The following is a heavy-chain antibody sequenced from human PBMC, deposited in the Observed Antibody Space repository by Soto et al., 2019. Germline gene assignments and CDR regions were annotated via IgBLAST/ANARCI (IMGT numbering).Heavy chain of an antibody. J-gene: IGHJ4*02. CDR1: GYTFTSYY. Sequence: ASVKVSCKASGYTFTSYYMHWVRQAPGQGLEWMGIINPSGGSTSYAQKFQGRVTMTRDTSTSTVYMELSSLRSEDTAVYYCARDYSSAYYYDSSGYHPYYFDYWGQGTLVTVSS. CDR3: ARDYSSAYYYDSSGYHPYYFDY. CDR2: INPSGGST. V-gene: IGHV1-46*01. D-gene: IGHD3-22*01.